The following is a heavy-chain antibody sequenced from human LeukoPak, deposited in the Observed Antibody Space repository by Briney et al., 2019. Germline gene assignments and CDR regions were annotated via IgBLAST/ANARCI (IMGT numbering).Heavy chain of an antibody. CDR1: GFSFSSYG. CDR2: VSSSGSST. Sequence: GGSLTLACAASGFSFSSYGMSWVSHPPGNGMEWDSSVSSSGSSTYYADSVKGRYTNSRDNSKNTLYLQMNSLRAEDTAVYYCARFWSGPDYFDYWGQGTLVTVSS. D-gene: IGHD3-3*01. V-gene: IGHV3-23*01. CDR3: ARFWSGPDYFDY. J-gene: IGHJ4*02.